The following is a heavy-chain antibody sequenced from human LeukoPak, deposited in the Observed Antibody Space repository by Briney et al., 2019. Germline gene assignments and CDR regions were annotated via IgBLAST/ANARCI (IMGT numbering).Heavy chain of an antibody. D-gene: IGHD2-8*01. CDR1: GGSISGGGYY. CDR2: INHSGST. Sequence: SQTLSLTCTVSGGSISGGGYYWSWIRQPPGKGLEWIGEINHSGSTNYNPSLKSRVTISVDTSKNQFSLKLSSVTAADTAVYYCARDGWVWTNGAQEYYFDYWGQGTLVTVSS. CDR3: ARDGWVWTNGAQEYYFDY. J-gene: IGHJ4*02. V-gene: IGHV4-30-2*01.